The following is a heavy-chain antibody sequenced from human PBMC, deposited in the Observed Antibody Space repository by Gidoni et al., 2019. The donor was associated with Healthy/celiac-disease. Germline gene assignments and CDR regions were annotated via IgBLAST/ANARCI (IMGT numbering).Heavy chain of an antibody. D-gene: IGHD4-17*01. CDR2: IWYDGSNK. V-gene: IGHV3-33*01. CDR1: GFTFSSYG. CDR3: ARDFVTTEHPGYFDY. J-gene: IGHJ4*02. Sequence: QVQLVESGGGVVQPGRSLRLPCASSGFTFSSYGMHWVRQAPGKGLEWVAVIWYDGSNKYYADSVKGRFTISRDNSKNTLYLQTNSLRAEDTAVYYCARDFVTTEHPGYFDYWGQGTLVTVSS.